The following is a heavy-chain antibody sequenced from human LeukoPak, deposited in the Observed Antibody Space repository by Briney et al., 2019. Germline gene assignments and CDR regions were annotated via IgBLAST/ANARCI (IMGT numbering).Heavy chain of an antibody. CDR1: GITFSRYW. V-gene: IGHV3-7*01. D-gene: IGHD3-22*01. J-gene: IGHJ4*02. CDR3: AREPPTYYYDSSGYD. CDR2: IEQDGSEK. Sequence: PGGSPRLSCAASGITFSRYWMSWVRQAPGKGLEWVANIEQDGSEKYYVDSVKGRFTISRDNAKNSLYLQMNSLRAEDTAVYYCAREPPTYYYDSSGYDWGQGTLVTVSS.